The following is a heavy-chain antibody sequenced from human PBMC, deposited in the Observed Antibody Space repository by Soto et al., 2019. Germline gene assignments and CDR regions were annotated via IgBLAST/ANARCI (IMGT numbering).Heavy chain of an antibody. CDR2: IYHSGYT. D-gene: IGHD4-17*01. CDR1: GGSVSSGGYS. Sequence: QLQLQESGSGLVKPSQSLSLTCAVSGGSVSSGGYSWSCIRQPPGKGLEWIGYIYHSGYTYCNPSLKSRVTVSVDWSKNQFSLKLSSVTAADTAVYYCARTHYGDYGYGMDVWGQGTTVTVSS. CDR3: ARTHYGDYGYGMDV. V-gene: IGHV4-30-2*01. J-gene: IGHJ6*02.